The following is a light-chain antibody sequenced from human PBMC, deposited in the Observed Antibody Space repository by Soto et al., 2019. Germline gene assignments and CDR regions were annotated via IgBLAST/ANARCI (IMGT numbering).Light chain of an antibody. V-gene: IGLV1-44*01. J-gene: IGLJ1*01. CDR3: AAWDDSLNGYV. CDR1: SSNIGSNT. Sequence: QPVLTQPPSASGTPGQRVTISCSGSSSNIGSNTVNWYQQLPGTAPKLLIYSNNQRPSGVPDRFSGSKSGTSASLAISGIQSEDEADYYCAAWDDSLNGYVFGTGTKLTVL. CDR2: SNN.